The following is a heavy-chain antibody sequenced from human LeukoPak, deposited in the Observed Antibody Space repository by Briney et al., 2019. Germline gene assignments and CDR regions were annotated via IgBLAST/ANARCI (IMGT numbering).Heavy chain of an antibody. D-gene: IGHD3-10*01. V-gene: IGHV4-4*09. J-gene: IGHJ4*02. CDR1: GGSISSYY. CDR3: AISAIYGSGSYHH. CDR2: IYTSGST. Sequence: SETLSLTCTVSGGSISSYYWSWIRQPPGKGLEWIGYIYTSGSTNYNRSLKSRVTLSADPSQNQFSLKLSSLPAPDTAWYYFAISAIYGSGSYHHGGQGPLATAS.